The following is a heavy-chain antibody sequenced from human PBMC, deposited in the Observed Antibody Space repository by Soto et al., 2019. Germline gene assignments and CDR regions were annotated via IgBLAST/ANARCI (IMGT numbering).Heavy chain of an antibody. Sequence: QVQLQQWGAGLVKPSETLSLSCAVYGQSFSGHSWAWIRQPPGKGLEWIGEINESGSTYYNPSPKSRVTISTDTSKNQFSLKLSSVSAADTAAYFCARGSGIVALPGELEDVKYDSWGQGTLVNVSS. CDR2: INESGST. V-gene: IGHV4-34*01. CDR3: ARGSGIVALPGELEDVKYDS. CDR1: GQSFSGHS. J-gene: IGHJ4*02. D-gene: IGHD1-1*01.